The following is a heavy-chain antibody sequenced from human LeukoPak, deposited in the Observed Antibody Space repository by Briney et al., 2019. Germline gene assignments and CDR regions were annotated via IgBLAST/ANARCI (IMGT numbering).Heavy chain of an antibody. Sequence: ASVKVSCKASGGTFSSYAISWVRQAPGQGLEWMGRIIPILGIANYAQKFQGRVTITADKSTSTAYMELSSLRSEDTAVYYCASIGRHMTTVTTPGIDYWGQGTLVTVSS. D-gene: IGHD4-17*01. CDR1: GGTFSSYA. V-gene: IGHV1-69*04. J-gene: IGHJ4*02. CDR2: IIPILGIA. CDR3: ASIGRHMTTVTTPGIDY.